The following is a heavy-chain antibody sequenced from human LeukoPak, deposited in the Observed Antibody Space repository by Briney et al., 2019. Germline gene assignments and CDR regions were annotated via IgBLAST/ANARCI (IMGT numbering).Heavy chain of an antibody. CDR2: IRFDGGNK. J-gene: IGHJ4*02. V-gene: IGHV3-30*02. CDR3: AKGARDLGY. CDR1: GFNFSSYG. Sequence: GGSLRLSCSASGFNFSSYGMHWVRQAPGKGLEWVAFIRFDGGNKYQADSVKGRFTISRDNSKNTLYLQMNSLRAEDTAVYYCAKGARDLGYWGQGTLVTVSS.